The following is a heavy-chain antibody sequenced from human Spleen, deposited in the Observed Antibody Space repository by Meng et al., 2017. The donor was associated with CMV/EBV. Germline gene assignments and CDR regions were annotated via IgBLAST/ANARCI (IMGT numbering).Heavy chain of an antibody. CDR3: ARRPADWAPIDY. CDR2: MHYGGTP. Sequence: SETLSLTCTVSGGSISTYYWNWIRQPPGKGLEVIGYMHYGGTPKYSPSLKSRVSMSVDTSKNQFSLNLRSVTAADTAIYYCARRPADWAPIDYWGHGTLVTVSS. V-gene: IGHV4-59*01. CDR1: GGSISTYY. J-gene: IGHJ4*01. D-gene: IGHD3-9*01.